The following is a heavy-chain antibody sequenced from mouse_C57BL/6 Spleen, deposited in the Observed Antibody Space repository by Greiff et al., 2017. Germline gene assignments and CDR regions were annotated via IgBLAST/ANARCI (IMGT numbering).Heavy chain of an antibody. J-gene: IGHJ3*01. V-gene: IGHV3-1*01. CDR2: ISYSGST. D-gene: IGHD1-1*01. CDR3: ARDEGGYGSSSAWFAY. CDR1: GYSITSGYD. Sequence: EVQLQQSGPGMVKPSQSLSLTCTVTGYSITSGYDWHWIRHFPGNKLEWMGYISYSGSTSYNPSLKSRISITHDTSKNHFFLKLNSVTTEDTATYYCARDEGGYGSSSAWFAYWGQGTLVTVSA.